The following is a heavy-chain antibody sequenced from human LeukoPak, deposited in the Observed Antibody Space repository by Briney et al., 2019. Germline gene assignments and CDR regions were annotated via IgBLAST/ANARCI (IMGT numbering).Heavy chain of an antibody. CDR3: ARLTDFWSGYYYGYFDY. V-gene: IGHV5-51*01. Sequence: GESLKISCQSSGYSFTNYWIGWVRQMPGKGLEWMGIIYPGDSDTTYSPSFQGQVTISADKSISTAYLQWSSLKASDTAMYYCARLTDFWSGYYYGYFDYWGQGTLVTVSS. CDR1: GYSFTNYW. D-gene: IGHD3-3*01. J-gene: IGHJ4*02. CDR2: IYPGDSDT.